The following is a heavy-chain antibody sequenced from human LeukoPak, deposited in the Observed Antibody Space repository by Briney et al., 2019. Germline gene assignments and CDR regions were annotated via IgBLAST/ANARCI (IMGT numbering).Heavy chain of an antibody. V-gene: IGHV3-7*01. D-gene: IGHD3-16*01. CDR3: ARVMSASVWRSYGSYGYYYYMDI. J-gene: IGHJ6*03. CDR2: INQDGSEK. Sequence: PGGSLRLSCAVSGFTFNSYWMSWVRQAPGKGLEWVAKINQDGSEKYSVDSMKGRITISRDNAKNSLYLEMNSLRVEDTAVFYCARVMSASVWRSYGSYGYYYYMDIWGRGTTVTVSS. CDR1: GFTFNSYW.